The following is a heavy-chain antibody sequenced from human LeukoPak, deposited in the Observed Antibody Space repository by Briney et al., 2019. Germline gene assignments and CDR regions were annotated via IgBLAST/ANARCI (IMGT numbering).Heavy chain of an antibody. CDR3: AREPMVRDFNWFDP. J-gene: IGHJ5*02. CDR2: INPNSGGT. Sequence: ASVKVSCKASGYTFTGYYIHWVRQAPGQGLGWIGRINPNSGGTNYAQKFQGRVTMTRDTSISTAYMELNRLTSDDTAVYYCAREPMVRDFNWFDPWGQGTLVTVSS. V-gene: IGHV1-2*06. D-gene: IGHD3-10*01. CDR1: GYTFTGYY.